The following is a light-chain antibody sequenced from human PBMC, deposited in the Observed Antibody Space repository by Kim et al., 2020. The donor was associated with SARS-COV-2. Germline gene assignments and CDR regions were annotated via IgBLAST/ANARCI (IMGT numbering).Light chain of an antibody. Sequence: VMTQSPATLSVSPGEGVTLSCKASQSVSSNLAWYQQKPGQAPRLLIYRASTRATGMPARFSGSGSGTEYTLTISSLQSEDFAVYYCHQYNSWPYTFGQGTKLEI. CDR2: RAS. V-gene: IGKV3-15*01. CDR1: QSVSSN. J-gene: IGKJ2*01. CDR3: HQYNSWPYT.